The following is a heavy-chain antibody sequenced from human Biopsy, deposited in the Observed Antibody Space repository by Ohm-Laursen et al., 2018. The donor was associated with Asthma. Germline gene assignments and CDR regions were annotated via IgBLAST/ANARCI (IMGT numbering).Heavy chain of an antibody. D-gene: IGHD5-12*01. CDR1: GFTFRSYA. CDR2: ISTGGTTI. CDR3: ARARSGNYFDY. J-gene: IGHJ4*02. Sequence: SLRLSCAASGFTFRSYAMHWIRQAPGKGLEWVSYISTGGTTINYADSVKGRFTISRDNAKNSLYLQLNSLRAGDTAVYYCARARSGNYFDYWGQGTLVTVSS. V-gene: IGHV3-11*01.